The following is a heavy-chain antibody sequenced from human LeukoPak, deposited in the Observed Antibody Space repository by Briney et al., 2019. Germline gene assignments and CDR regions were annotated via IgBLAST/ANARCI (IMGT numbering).Heavy chain of an antibody. CDR3: ARDPKEDYGGNSGFDY. D-gene: IGHD4-23*01. J-gene: IGHJ4*02. Sequence: SETLSLTCAVSGVSISSGNWWSWVRQSPGKGLEWIGEIHHSGRKNYNPSLESRVTISVDKSKNLSSLKLSSVTAADTAVYYCARDPKEDYGGNSGFDYWGQGTLVTVSS. CDR2: IHHSGRK. V-gene: IGHV4-4*02. CDR1: GVSISSGNW.